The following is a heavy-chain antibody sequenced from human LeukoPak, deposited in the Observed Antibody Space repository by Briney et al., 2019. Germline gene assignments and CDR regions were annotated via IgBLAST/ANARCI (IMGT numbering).Heavy chain of an antibody. V-gene: IGHV4-59*01. D-gene: IGHD5-18*01. CDR1: GTSINSYN. Sequence: SETLSLTCTVSGTSINSYNWNWTRQPPGEGLEWIGYIYYSGSTNYNPSLKSRVTISIDTSKNQFSLKLSSVTAADTAMYYCAREPTTRGYNYAYRGFDPWGLGTLVTVSS. CDR2: IYYSGST. CDR3: AREPTTRGYNYAYRGFDP. J-gene: IGHJ5*02.